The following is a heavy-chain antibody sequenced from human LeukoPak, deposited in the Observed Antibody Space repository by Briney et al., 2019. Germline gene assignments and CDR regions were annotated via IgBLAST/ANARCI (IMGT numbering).Heavy chain of an antibody. CDR1: GYTFTGYY. J-gene: IGHJ2*01. CDR2: INPNSGGT. Sequence: GASVTVSCTASGYTFTGYYMHWVRQAPGQGLEWMGWINPNSGGTNYAQKFQGRVTMTRDTSISTAYMELSRLRSDDTAVYYCARDPYGTWYFDLWGRGTLVTVSS. V-gene: IGHV1-2*02. D-gene: IGHD3-10*01. CDR3: ARDPYGTWYFDL.